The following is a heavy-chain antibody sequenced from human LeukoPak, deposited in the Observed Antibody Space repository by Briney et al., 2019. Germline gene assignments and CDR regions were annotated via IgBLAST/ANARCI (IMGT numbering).Heavy chain of an antibody. CDR1: GFTFSSYG. D-gene: IGHD5-18*01. V-gene: IGHV3-30*02. J-gene: IGHJ4*02. CDR3: ARDLSGVTGYTYGRGIYC. CDR2: IRYDASYK. Sequence: GGSLRLSCAASGFTFSSYGMHWVRQAPGKGLEWVAFIRYDASYKYYADSVKGRFSISRDNSQNTVYLQMNSLRAEDTAVYYCARDLSGVTGYTYGRGIYCWSERTLLTVS.